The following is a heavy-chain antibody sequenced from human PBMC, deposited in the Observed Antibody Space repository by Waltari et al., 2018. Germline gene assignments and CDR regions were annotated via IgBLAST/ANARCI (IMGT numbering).Heavy chain of an antibody. J-gene: IGHJ4*02. Sequence: EVQLVESGGGLVQPGGSLRLSCAASGFTFSSYWMSWVRQAPGKGLEWVANIKQDGSGKSYVDSVKGRFTISRDDAKNSLYLQMNSLRAEDTAVYYCPYNTGWIFHYWGQGTLVTVSS. CDR3: PYNTGWIFHY. CDR2: IKQDGSGK. D-gene: IGHD6-19*01. CDR1: GFTFSSYW. V-gene: IGHV3-7*03.